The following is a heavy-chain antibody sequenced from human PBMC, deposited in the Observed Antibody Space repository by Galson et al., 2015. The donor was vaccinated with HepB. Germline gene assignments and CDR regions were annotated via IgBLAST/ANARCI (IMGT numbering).Heavy chain of an antibody. D-gene: IGHD6-6*01. CDR2: IYPGDSDT. CDR1: GYSFTNYW. CDR3: ARQLGYSSSSELGGMDV. Sequence: QSGAEVKKPGESLKISCKGSGYSFTNYWIGWVRQMPGKGLEWMGIIYPGDSDTRYSPSFQGQVTISADKSISTAYLQWSSLKASDTAMYYCARQLGYSSSSELGGMDVWGQGTTVTVSS. J-gene: IGHJ6*02. V-gene: IGHV5-51*01.